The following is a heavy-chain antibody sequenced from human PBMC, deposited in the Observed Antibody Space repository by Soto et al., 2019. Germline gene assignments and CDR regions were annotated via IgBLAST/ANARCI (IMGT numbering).Heavy chain of an antibody. CDR3: ARVGHDCSGGRCHDY. CDR2: IWYDGSNK. D-gene: IGHD2-15*01. J-gene: IGHJ4*02. CDR1: GFTFSSYG. V-gene: IGHV3-33*01. Sequence: QVQLVESGGGVVQPGRSLRLSCAASGFTFSSYGMHWVRQAPGKGLEWVAVIWYDGSNKYYADSVKGRFTISRDNSKNTLYLQMNSLRAEDTAVYYCARVGHDCSGGRCHDYWGQGTLVTVSS.